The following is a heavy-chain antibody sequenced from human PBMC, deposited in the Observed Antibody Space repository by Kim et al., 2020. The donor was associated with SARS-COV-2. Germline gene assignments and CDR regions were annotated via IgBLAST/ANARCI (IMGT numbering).Heavy chain of an antibody. V-gene: IGHV3-23*01. J-gene: IGHJ4*02. Sequence: GGSLRLSCAASGFTFSSYAMSWVRQAPGKGLEWVSAISGSGGSTYYADSVKGRFTISRDNSKNTLYLQMNSLRAEDTAVYYCAKVEWFGELSLLYYDYWGQGTLVTVPS. CDR2: ISGSGGST. CDR3: AKVEWFGELSLLYYDY. CDR1: GFTFSSYA. D-gene: IGHD3-10*01.